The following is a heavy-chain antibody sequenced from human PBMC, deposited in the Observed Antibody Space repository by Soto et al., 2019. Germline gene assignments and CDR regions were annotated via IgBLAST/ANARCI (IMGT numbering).Heavy chain of an antibody. D-gene: IGHD3-22*01. CDR2: IFHGGNT. Sequence: SETLSLTCAVSGFFISSGNDWGWIRKPPGKGLEGIGSIFHGGNTYYNPSLKSRVTISVDMSKNQFSLKLNSVTAEDTAVYYCAKDTRITMIVVVIRKGDAFDIWGQGTMVTVSS. J-gene: IGHJ3*02. CDR3: AKDTRITMIVVVIRKGDAFDI. CDR1: GFFISSGND. V-gene: IGHV4-38-2*02.